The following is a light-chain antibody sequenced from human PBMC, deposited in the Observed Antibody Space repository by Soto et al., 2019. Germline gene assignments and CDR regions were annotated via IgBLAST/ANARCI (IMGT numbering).Light chain of an antibody. CDR1: GSNIGAGYD. J-gene: IGLJ1*01. Sequence: QSVLTQPPSVSVAPGQRVTISCTGSGSNIGAGYDVHWYQQLPGTAPKLLIFANINRPSGVPDRFSGSKSGTSASLAITGLRAEDEADYYCQSYDSSLSGYVFGTGTKVTV. V-gene: IGLV1-40*01. CDR3: QSYDSSLSGYV. CDR2: ANI.